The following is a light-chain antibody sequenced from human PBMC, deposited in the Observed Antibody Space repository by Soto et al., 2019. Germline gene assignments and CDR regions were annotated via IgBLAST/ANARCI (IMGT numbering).Light chain of an antibody. CDR3: QQYKHMTIT. V-gene: IGKV3D-15*01. J-gene: IGKJ5*01. CDR1: QSASNY. Sequence: TDSPGARSVSLGEIATISSRASQSASNYLAWYQQKPGQAPRLLIYSISTRDTGIPARFSGSGSGTESTLTINSLQSEDSAVYYCQQYKHMTITFGQGARLEIK. CDR2: SIS.